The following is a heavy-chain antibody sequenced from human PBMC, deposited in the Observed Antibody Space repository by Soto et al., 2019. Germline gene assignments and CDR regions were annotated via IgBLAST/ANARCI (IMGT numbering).Heavy chain of an antibody. V-gene: IGHV1-18*01. CDR3: ARVNAGIAAPIYYYYYMDV. D-gene: IGHD6-13*01. Sequence: ASVKVSCKASGYTFTSYGISWVRQAPGQGLEWMGWISAYNGNTNYAQKLQGRVTMTTDTSTSTAYMELRSLRSDDTAVYYCARVNAGIAAPIYYYYYMDVWGKGTTVTVSS. J-gene: IGHJ6*03. CDR2: ISAYNGNT. CDR1: GYTFTSYG.